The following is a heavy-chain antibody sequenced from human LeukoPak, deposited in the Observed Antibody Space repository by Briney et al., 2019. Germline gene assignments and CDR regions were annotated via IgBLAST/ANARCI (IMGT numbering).Heavy chain of an antibody. CDR2: INPNSGGT. CDR3: ASLFSSGWYYFDY. Sequence: ASVKVSCKASGYTFTGYYMHWVRQAPGQGLEWMGWINPNSGGTNYAQKFQGRVTMTRDTSISTAYMELSRLRSDDTAVYYYASLFSSGWYYFDYWGQGTLVTVSS. J-gene: IGHJ4*02. CDR1: GYTFTGYY. V-gene: IGHV1-2*02. D-gene: IGHD6-19*01.